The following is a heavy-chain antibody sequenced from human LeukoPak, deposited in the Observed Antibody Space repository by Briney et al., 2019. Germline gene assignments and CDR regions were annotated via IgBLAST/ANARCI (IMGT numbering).Heavy chain of an antibody. J-gene: IGHJ4*02. CDR3: ARVRCSRGTCYLDY. V-gene: IGHV3-21*06. CDR1: GFTFGDYA. D-gene: IGHD2-15*01. CDR2: ISGSTIYI. Sequence: GGSLRLSCTASGFTFGDYAMSWVRQAPGKGLEWVSTISGSTIYIYYADSVKGRFTISRDNAKNSLSLQMNSLRAEDTAVYYCARVRCSRGTCYLDYWGQGTLVTVSS.